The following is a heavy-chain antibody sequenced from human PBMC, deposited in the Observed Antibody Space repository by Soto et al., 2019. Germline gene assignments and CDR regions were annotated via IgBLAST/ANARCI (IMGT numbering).Heavy chain of an antibody. CDR3: AHTTTVTAFDY. CDR2: IYWDDAE. CDR1: GFSLSTYEVG. D-gene: IGHD4-17*01. J-gene: IGHJ4*02. V-gene: IGHV2-5*02. Sequence: SGPTLVNPTQTLTLTCTFSGFSLSTYEVGVGWIRQPPGKALEWLALIYWDDAERYSPSLKSRLTIPKDTSKNQVVLTMTNVDPVDTATYFCAHTTTVTAFDYWGQGLPVTVSS.